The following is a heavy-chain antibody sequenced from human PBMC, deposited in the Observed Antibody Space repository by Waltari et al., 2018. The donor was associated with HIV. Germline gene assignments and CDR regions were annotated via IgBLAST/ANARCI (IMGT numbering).Heavy chain of an antibody. CDR1: GGSFSGYY. Sequence: QVQLQQWGAGLLKPSETLALTCAVYGGSFSGYYWSWIRQPPGKGLEWIGEINHSGSTNYNPSLKSRVTISVDTSKNQFSLKLSSVTAADTAVYYCARGEYCSGGSCYFDYWGQGTLVTVSS. D-gene: IGHD2-15*01. CDR3: ARGEYCSGGSCYFDY. J-gene: IGHJ4*02. CDR2: INHSGST. V-gene: IGHV4-34*01.